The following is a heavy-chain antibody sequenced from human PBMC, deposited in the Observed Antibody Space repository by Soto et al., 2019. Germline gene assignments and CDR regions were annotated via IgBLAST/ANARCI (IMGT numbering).Heavy chain of an antibody. CDR2: ISAYNGNT. CDR1: GYTFSSYF. CDR3: ARDRPPVDS. J-gene: IGHJ4*02. V-gene: IGHV1-18*01. Sequence: QVQLVQSGAEVKKPGASVKVSCKASGYTFSSYFISWVRQAPGQGLEWMGWISAYNGNTNYAQNLQGQAPLTTSTPTNTASMEWRSLRSDDTAVYYCARDRPPVDSWGQGTLVTVSS.